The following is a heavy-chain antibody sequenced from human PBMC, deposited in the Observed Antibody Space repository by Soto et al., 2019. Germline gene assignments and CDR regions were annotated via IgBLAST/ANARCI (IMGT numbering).Heavy chain of an antibody. V-gene: IGHV3-30*18. Sequence: PGGSLRLSCAASGFTFSSYGMHWVRQAPGKGLEWVAVISYDGSNKYYADSVKGRFTISRDNSKNTLYLQMNSLRAEDTAVYYCAKDHNGPTGYWGQGTLVTVSS. CDR2: ISYDGSNK. CDR1: GFTFSSYG. D-gene: IGHD2-8*01. J-gene: IGHJ4*02. CDR3: AKDHNGPTGY.